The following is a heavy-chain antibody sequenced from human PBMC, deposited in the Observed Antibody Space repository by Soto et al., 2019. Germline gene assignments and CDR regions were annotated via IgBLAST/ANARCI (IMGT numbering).Heavy chain of an antibody. CDR1: GGTFSSYA. CDR3: ARERPKSDYYYYGMDV. Sequence: QVQLVQSGAEVKKPGSSVKVSCKASGGTFSSYAISWVRQAPGQGLEWMGGIIPVFGTANYAQKFQGRVSSTADESTGPAYMERGSLRSDDTAVYYCARERPKSDYYYYGMDVWGQGTTVTVSS. D-gene: IGHD1-1*01. J-gene: IGHJ6*02. V-gene: IGHV1-69*12. CDR2: IIPVFGTA.